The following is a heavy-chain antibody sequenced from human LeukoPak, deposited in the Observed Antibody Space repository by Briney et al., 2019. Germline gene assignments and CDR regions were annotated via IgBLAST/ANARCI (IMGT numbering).Heavy chain of an antibody. CDR2: INPNSGGT. CDR1: GYTFTGYY. CDR3: ARDHEASTVIDY. Sequence: GASAKVSCKASGYTFTGYYMHWVRQAPGQGLEWMGWINPNSGGTNYAQKFQGRVTMTRDTSISTAYMELSRLRSDDTAVYYCARDHEASTVIDYWGQGTLVTVSS. J-gene: IGHJ4*02. V-gene: IGHV1-2*02. D-gene: IGHD4-17*01.